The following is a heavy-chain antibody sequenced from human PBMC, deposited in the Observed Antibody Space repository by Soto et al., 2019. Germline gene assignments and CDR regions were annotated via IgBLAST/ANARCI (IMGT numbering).Heavy chain of an antibody. Sequence: PGESLKISCKGSGYSFTNYWISWVRQMPEKGLEWMGRIDPSDSYIKYSPSFQGHVTISADNSISTAYLQWSSLKASDTAMYYCARHDCSSTRCYNFGMDVWGQGTTVTVSS. D-gene: IGHD2-2*02. CDR2: IDPSDSYI. J-gene: IGHJ6*02. V-gene: IGHV5-10-1*01. CDR1: GYSFTNYW. CDR3: ARHDCSSTRCYNFGMDV.